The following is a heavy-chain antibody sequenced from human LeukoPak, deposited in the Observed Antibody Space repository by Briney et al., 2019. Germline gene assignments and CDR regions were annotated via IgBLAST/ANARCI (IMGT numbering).Heavy chain of an antibody. CDR2: ISGSGGST. J-gene: IGHJ4*02. Sequence: PGGSLRLSCAASGFTFSSYAMSWVRQAPGKGLEWVSAISGSGGSTYYADSVKGRFTISRDNSKNTLYLQMNSLGAEDTAVYYCANDQLEYSSSSVVGDYWGQGTLVTVSS. CDR3: ANDQLEYSSSSVVGDY. V-gene: IGHV3-23*01. CDR1: GFTFSSYA. D-gene: IGHD6-6*01.